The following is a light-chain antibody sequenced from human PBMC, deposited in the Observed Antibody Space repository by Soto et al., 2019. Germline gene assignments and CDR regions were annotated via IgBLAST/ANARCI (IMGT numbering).Light chain of an antibody. CDR2: AAS. Sequence: DIQMTQSPSSLSASVGDRVTITCRARQGISNYLAWYQQKPGPVPKLLIYAASILQSGVPSRFSGSGSGTDFTLTISSLQPEDVATYYCQKYNCSPFTFGPGTKVDIK. CDR1: QGISNY. CDR3: QKYNCSPFT. J-gene: IGKJ3*01. V-gene: IGKV1-27*01.